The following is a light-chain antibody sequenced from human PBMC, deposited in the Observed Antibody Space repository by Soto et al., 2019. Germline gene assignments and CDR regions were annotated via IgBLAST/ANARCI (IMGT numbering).Light chain of an antibody. CDR3: QQYGSSPFT. J-gene: IGKJ3*01. CDR1: QSVTSSN. V-gene: IGKV3-20*01. Sequence: IVLTQSPGTLSLSPGERATLSCRASQSVTSSNLAWYQQRPGQAPRLLIYAASSGATGIPDRFSGSGSGTDFPLTISSLEPEEFAVYYCQQYGSSPFTFGPGTKVEIK. CDR2: AAS.